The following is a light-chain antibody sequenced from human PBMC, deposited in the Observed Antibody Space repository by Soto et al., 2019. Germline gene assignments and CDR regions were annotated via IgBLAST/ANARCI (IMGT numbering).Light chain of an antibody. Sequence: QSVLTQPPSASGTPGQGVTISCSGSSSTIGSNFVVWYQQLPGTATKLLIYGNDRRPSGVPDRFSGSKSGTSASLAITGLQSEDEADYYCAAWDDTLNGWVFGGGTKLTVL. CDR1: SSTIGSNF. CDR3: AAWDDTLNGWV. CDR2: GND. J-gene: IGLJ3*02. V-gene: IGLV1-44*01.